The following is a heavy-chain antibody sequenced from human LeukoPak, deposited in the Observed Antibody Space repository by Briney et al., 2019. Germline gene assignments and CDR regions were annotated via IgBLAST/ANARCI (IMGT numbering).Heavy chain of an antibody. CDR3: ARVQSEITMVRGVIKYYYYGMDV. J-gene: IGHJ6*04. Sequence: GGSLRLSCAASGFTFSSYSMNWVRQAPGKGLEWVSSISSSSSYIYYADSVKGRFTISRDNAKNSLHLQMNSLRAEDTAVYYCARVQSEITMVRGVIKYYYYGMDVWGKGTTVTVSS. D-gene: IGHD3-10*01. V-gene: IGHV3-21*01. CDR2: ISSSSSYI. CDR1: GFTFSSYS.